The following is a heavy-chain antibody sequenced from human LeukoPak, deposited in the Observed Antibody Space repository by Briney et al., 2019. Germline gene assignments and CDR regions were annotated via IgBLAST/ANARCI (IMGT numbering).Heavy chain of an antibody. D-gene: IGHD3-3*01. CDR3: ARGGIFGGAFDI. CDR1: GFTFSSYS. J-gene: IGHJ3*02. Sequence: GGSLRLSCAASGFTFSSYSMNWVRQAPGKGLEWVSSISSSSSYIYYADSVKGRFTISRDNAKNSLYLQMNSLRSEDTAVYYCARGGIFGGAFDIWGQGTMVTVSS. CDR2: ISSSSSYI. V-gene: IGHV3-21*04.